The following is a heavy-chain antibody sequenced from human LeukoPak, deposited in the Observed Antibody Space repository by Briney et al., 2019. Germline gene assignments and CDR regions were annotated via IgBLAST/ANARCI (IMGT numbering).Heavy chain of an antibody. CDR3: AREGSSSWYFDY. CDR1: GGSFSGYY. J-gene: IGHJ4*02. V-gene: IGHV4-34*01. Sequence: PSETLSLTCAVYGGSFSGYYWSWIRQPPGKGLEWIGEINHSGSTNYNPSLKSRVTISVDTSKNQFSLKLSSVTAADTAAYYCAREGSSSWYFDYWGQGTLVTVSS. D-gene: IGHD6-13*01. CDR2: INHSGST.